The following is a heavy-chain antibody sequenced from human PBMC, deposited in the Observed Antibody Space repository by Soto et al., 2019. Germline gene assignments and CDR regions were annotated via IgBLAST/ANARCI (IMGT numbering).Heavy chain of an antibody. CDR2: IYYSGST. D-gene: IGHD1-26*01. CDR3: ARFVYSDNWAWDY. J-gene: IGHJ4*02. CDR1: GGSVSSGSYY. Sequence: QVQLQESGPGLVKPSETLSLTCTVSGGSVSSGSYYWSWIRQPPGKGLELIGYIYYSGSTNYNPSLRSRVTISMDTSKNQFSLKLSSVTAADTAMYHCARFVYSDNWAWDYWGQGNLVTVSS. V-gene: IGHV4-61*01.